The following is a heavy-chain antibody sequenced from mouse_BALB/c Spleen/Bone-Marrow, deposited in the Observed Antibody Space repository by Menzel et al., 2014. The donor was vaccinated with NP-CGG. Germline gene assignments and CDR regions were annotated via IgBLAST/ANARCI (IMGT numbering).Heavy chain of an antibody. Sequence: LVRTGASVKISCKASGYSFTGYYIHWVRQSHGKSLEWIGYISSYNGATNYNQKFKGKATFTLDTSSSPAYMQINSLTSEDSAVYYCARNFDYWGQGTTLTVSS. J-gene: IGHJ2*01. CDR1: GYSFTGYY. V-gene: IGHV1S34*01. CDR3: ARNFDY. CDR2: ISSYNGAT.